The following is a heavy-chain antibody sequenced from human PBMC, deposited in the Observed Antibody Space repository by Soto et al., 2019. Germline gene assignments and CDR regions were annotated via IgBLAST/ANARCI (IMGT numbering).Heavy chain of an antibody. J-gene: IGHJ4*02. D-gene: IGHD2-15*01. CDR1: GFTFSSYA. Sequence: GGSLRLSCAASGFTFSSYAMSWVRQAPGKGLEWVSAISGSGGSTYYADSVKGRFTISRDNSKNTLYLQMNSLRAEDMAVYYCAKGILGYCSGGSCYGFDYWGQGTLVTVSS. CDR2: ISGSGGST. CDR3: AKGILGYCSGGSCYGFDY. V-gene: IGHV3-23*01.